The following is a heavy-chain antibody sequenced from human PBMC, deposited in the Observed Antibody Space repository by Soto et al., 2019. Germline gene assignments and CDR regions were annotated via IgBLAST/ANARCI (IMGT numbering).Heavy chain of an antibody. V-gene: IGHV2-5*01. D-gene: IGHD5-12*01. CDR3: IHDGKLGYTGYDRFGY. J-gene: IGHJ4*02. Sequence: SGPTLVNPTQTLTLTCTFSGFSFSTNEVGVGWIRQPPGKALEWLALIYWNDDARYSPSLKNRLTITKDTSKNQVVLTMTNMDPVDTATYYCIHDGKLGYTGYDRFGYCGQVTLFPVSS. CDR2: IYWNDDA. CDR1: GFSFSTNEVG.